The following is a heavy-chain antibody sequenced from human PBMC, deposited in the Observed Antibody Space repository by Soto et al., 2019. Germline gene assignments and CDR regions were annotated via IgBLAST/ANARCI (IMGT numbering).Heavy chain of an antibody. CDR1: GGTFSSYA. Sequence: SVKVSCKASGGTFSSYAISWVRQAPGQGLEWMGGIIPIFGTANYAQKFQGRVMITADESTSTAYMELSSLRSEDTAVYYCAKDVDTAMGTYYYYGMDVWGQGTTVTV. D-gene: IGHD5-18*01. V-gene: IGHV1-69*13. CDR3: AKDVDTAMGTYYYYGMDV. J-gene: IGHJ6*02. CDR2: IIPIFGTA.